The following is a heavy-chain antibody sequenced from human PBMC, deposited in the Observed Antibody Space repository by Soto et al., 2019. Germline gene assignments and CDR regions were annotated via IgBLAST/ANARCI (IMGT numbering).Heavy chain of an antibody. D-gene: IGHD6-19*01. J-gene: IGHJ4*02. Sequence: WVRQAPGKGLEWVSGVTDSGGSTYYADSVKGRFTISRDNSKNTLYLQMNSLRAEDTAVYFCAQANRWLDERLDYWGQGTLVTVSS. CDR3: AQANRWLDERLDY. CDR2: VTDSGGST. V-gene: IGHV3-23*01.